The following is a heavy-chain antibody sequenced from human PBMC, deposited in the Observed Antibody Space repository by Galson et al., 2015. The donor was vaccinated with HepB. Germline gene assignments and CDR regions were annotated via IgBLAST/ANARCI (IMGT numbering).Heavy chain of an antibody. D-gene: IGHD4-11*01. CDR2: IFSNDEK. CDR3: ARIISLQGYYYYGMDV. V-gene: IGHV2-26*01. CDR1: GFSLSNARMG. Sequence: PALVKPTQTLTLTCTVSGFSLSNARMGVSWIRQPPGKALEWLAHIFSNDEKSYSTSLKSRLTISKDTSKSQVVLTMTNMDPVDIATYYCARIISLQGYYYYGMDVWGQGTTVTVSS. J-gene: IGHJ6*02.